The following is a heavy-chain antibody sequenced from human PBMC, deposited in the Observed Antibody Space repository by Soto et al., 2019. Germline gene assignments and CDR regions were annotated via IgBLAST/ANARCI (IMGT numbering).Heavy chain of an antibody. J-gene: IGHJ5*01. D-gene: IGHD2-21*01. CDR2: IVPKYGTA. CDR3: AIDMLSSLVVETPHLFES. CDR1: GGIFSDYA. Sequence: QVQLVQSGGEVRKPGTSVKVSCRASGGIFSDYAISWVRQAPGQGLEWVGGIVPKYGTAKYARKFEDRVTLTADELSSTVYMEMNGLRSEDTALYYCAIDMLSSLVVETPHLFESWGQGTRLTVSS. V-gene: IGHV1-69*12.